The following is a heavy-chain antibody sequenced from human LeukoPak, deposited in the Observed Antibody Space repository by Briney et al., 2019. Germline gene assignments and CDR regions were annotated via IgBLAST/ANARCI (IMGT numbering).Heavy chain of an antibody. CDR2: INWNGGST. CDR3: ARVGDDSSGYAFDY. Sequence: GGSLRLSCAASGFTFSSYAMSWVRQAPGKGLEWVSGINWNGGSTGYADSVKGRFTISRDNAKNSLYLQMNSLRAEDTALYHCARVGDDSSGYAFDYRGQGTLVTVSS. J-gene: IGHJ4*02. D-gene: IGHD3-22*01. V-gene: IGHV3-20*01. CDR1: GFTFSSYA.